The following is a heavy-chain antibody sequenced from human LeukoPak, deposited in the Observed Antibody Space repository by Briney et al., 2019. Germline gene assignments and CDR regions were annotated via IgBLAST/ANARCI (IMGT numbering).Heavy chain of an antibody. J-gene: IGHJ4*02. Sequence: GSLRLSCAASGFTFTSYAMSWVRQAPGKGLEWVSSISGSGGNTNYADSVQGRFTFSRDNSKNTLYLQMNSLRAEDTAVYYCAKGGGLRAGASYRIDYWGQGTLVTVSS. V-gene: IGHV3-23*01. CDR1: GFTFTSYA. CDR2: ISGSGGNT. D-gene: IGHD3-16*02. CDR3: AKGGGLRAGASYRIDY.